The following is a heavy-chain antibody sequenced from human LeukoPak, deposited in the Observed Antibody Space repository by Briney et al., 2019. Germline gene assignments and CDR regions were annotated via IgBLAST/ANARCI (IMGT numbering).Heavy chain of an antibody. CDR3: RRAYSGYHYYNGMDV. J-gene: IGHJ6*02. V-gene: IGHV1-8*01. D-gene: IGHD5-12*01. CDR2: MNPNIGHT. Sequence: ASVKVSCKASGYTFTSYDVNWVRQATGQGLEWMGWMNPNIGHTGYAQKFQGRVTMTRNTSISTAYTELSSVTSEDTAGDYCRRAYSGYHYYNGMDVWGQGTTVT. CDR1: GYTFTSYD.